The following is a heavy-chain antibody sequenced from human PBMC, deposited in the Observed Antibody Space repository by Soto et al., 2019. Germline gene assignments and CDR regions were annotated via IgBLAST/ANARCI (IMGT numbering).Heavy chain of an antibody. Sequence: SEPLSLTCAVHGGSFSGYYWTCIRQPPGKGLEWIGDINHSGSTNYNSSLKSRVTISVDTSKNQLSLKLRSVTAADTAVYYCAREEVPQWFSRGYYGKDVWGQGTTVTVSS. J-gene: IGHJ6*02. CDR2: INHSGST. D-gene: IGHD2-8*01. V-gene: IGHV4-34*01. CDR3: AREEVPQWFSRGYYGKDV. CDR1: GGSFSGYY.